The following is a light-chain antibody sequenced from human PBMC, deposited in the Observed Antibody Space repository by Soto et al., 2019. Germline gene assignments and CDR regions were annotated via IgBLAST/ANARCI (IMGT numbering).Light chain of an antibody. Sequence: EIVLTQSPGTLSLSPGERATLSCRASQSVSSTYLAWYQQKPGQPPRLLIYGASSRATGIPDRFSGSGSGTYFTLTITRLESEDFAVYYCQHYGSSPVTFGQGTRLDIK. CDR2: GAS. V-gene: IGKV3-20*01. CDR3: QHYGSSPVT. J-gene: IGKJ5*01. CDR1: QSVSSTY.